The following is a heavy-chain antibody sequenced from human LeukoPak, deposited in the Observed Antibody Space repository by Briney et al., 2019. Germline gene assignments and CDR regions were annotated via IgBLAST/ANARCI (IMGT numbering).Heavy chain of an antibody. D-gene: IGHD2-15*01. Sequence: SVKVSCKASGGTFSSYAISWVRQAPGQGLEWMGGIIPIFGTANYAQKFQGRVTITADESTSTAYMELSSLRSEDTAVYYCARETGTPYCSGGSCYPDRAKDAFDIWGQGTMVTVSS. J-gene: IGHJ3*02. CDR3: ARETGTPYCSGGSCYPDRAKDAFDI. CDR1: GGTFSSYA. CDR2: IIPIFGTA. V-gene: IGHV1-69*13.